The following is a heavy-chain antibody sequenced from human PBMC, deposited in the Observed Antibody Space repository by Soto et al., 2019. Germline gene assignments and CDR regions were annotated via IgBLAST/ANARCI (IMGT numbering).Heavy chain of an antibody. D-gene: IGHD2-8*02. CDR1: GFTFNNYA. CDR3: AKDQRTEYECFHY. CDR2: ISTSGGNT. V-gene: IGHV3-23*01. Sequence: EVQLLESGGGLVEPGGSLRLSCAASGFTFNNYAMSWVRQPPGQGLEWVSGISTSGGNTYYADSVKGRFTISRDNSKYTRNPQMNTLSAEDTAVYYCAKDQRTEYECFHYWGEGTLVTVSS. J-gene: IGHJ4*02.